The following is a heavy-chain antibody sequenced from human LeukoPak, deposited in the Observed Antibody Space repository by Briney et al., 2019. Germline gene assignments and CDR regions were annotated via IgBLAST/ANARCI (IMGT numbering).Heavy chain of an antibody. J-gene: IGHJ3*02. CDR2: MNPNSGNT. D-gene: IGHD3-3*01. CDR3: ASAKYDFWSGSHDAFDM. CDR1: GYTFTSYY. Sequence: ASVKVSCKASGYTFTSYYINWVRQATGQGLEWMGWMNPNSGNTGYAQKFQGRVTMTRNTSISTAYMELRSLRSEYTAVYYCASAKYDFWSGSHDAFDMWDGGPMVTVHS. V-gene: IGHV1-8*01.